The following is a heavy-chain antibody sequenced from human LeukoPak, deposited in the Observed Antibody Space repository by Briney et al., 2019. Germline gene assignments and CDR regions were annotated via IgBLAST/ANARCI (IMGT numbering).Heavy chain of an antibody. CDR1: GYSISSGYY. Sequence: SETLSLTCTVSGYSISSGYYWGWIRQPPGKGLEWIGSIYHSGSTYYNPSLKSRVTISVDTSKNQFSLKLSSVTAADTAVYYCARRGPYDSSGYYYENYFDYWGQGTLVTVSS. D-gene: IGHD3-22*01. CDR2: IYHSGST. V-gene: IGHV4-38-2*02. J-gene: IGHJ4*02. CDR3: ARRGPYDSSGYYYENYFDY.